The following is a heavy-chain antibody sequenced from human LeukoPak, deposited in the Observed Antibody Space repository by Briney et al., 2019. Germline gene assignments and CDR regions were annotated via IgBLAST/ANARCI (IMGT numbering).Heavy chain of an antibody. CDR2: INTNTGNP. CDR1: GYIFTTYA. J-gene: IGHJ4*02. V-gene: IGHV7-4-1*02. CDR3: ARDPQGYSSSWSNFDY. D-gene: IGHD6-13*01. Sequence: ASVKVSCKASGYIFTTYAMNWVRQAPGQRLDWMGWINTNTGNPTYAQGFTGRFVFSLDTSVSTAYLQISSLKAEDTAVYYCARDPQGYSSSWSNFDYWGQGTLVTVSS.